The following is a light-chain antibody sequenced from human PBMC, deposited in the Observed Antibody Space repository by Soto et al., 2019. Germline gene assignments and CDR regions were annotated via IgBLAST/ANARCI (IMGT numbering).Light chain of an antibody. J-gene: IGKJ2*01. CDR3: MQDTHWPPYT. Sequence: DVLMTQSPLSLPVTLGQPASISCWSSRSLAYIDGNTYLNWFQQRPGQSPRRLIYNVSNRDSGVPDRFSGNVSGTAFTLKISRVEAEDVAVYYCMQDTHWPPYTFGQGTKLEIK. V-gene: IGKV2-30*01. CDR2: NVS. CDR1: RSLAYIDGNTY.